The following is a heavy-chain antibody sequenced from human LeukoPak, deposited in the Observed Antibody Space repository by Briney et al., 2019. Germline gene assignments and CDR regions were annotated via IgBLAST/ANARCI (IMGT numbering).Heavy chain of an antibody. CDR1: GYTFTGYY. D-gene: IGHD3-3*01. CDR3: ARPESYDFWSGQTGFDP. CDR2: INPNSGGT. J-gene: IGHJ5*02. Sequence: ASVKVSCKASGYTFTGYYMHWVRQAPGQGLEWMGWINPNSGGTNYAQKFQGRVTMTRDTSISTAYMELSRLRSDDTAVYYCARPESYDFWSGQTGFDPWGQGTLVTVSS. V-gene: IGHV1-2*02.